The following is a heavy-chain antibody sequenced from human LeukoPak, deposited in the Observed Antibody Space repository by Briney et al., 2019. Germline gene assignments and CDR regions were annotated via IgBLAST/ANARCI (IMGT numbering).Heavy chain of an antibody. V-gene: IGHV3-33*01. CDR3: ARTTVTGGYYYGMDV. D-gene: IGHD4-17*01. J-gene: IGHJ6*02. Sequence: PGRSLRLSCVASGFSFSNYAMHWVRQAPGKGLEWVAGIWYDGSNKYYADSVKGRFTISRDNSKNTLYLQMNNLTAEDTTVHYCARTTVTGGYYYGMDVWGQGTTVTVSS. CDR2: IWYDGSNK. CDR1: GFSFSNYA.